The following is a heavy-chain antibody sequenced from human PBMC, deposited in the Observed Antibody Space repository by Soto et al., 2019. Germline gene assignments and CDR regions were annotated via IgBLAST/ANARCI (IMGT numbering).Heavy chain of an antibody. CDR2: ITGSTGGT. CDR1: GFTFSNFA. D-gene: IGHD2-15*01. Sequence: EVQLLESGGGLVQPGGSLRLSCAASGFTFSNFAMSWVRQAPGKGLEWVSAITGSTGGTYYADSVKGRFTISRDNSKNTLYLQMNSLRAEDMAVYYCAKRVPGWYYVDYWGQGTLVTVSS. J-gene: IGHJ4*02. CDR3: AKRVPGWYYVDY. V-gene: IGHV3-23*01.